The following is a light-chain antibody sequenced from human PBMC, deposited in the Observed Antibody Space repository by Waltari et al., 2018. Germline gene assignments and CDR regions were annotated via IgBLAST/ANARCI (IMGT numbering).Light chain of an antibody. CDR2: DVT. J-gene: IGLJ1*01. CDR1: TTDVGGYNY. CDR3: SSFRSDHTYV. V-gene: IGLV2-14*03. Sequence: QSALTQPASVSGSPGPSTAISCTGTTTDVGGYNYVSWYQQHPGKAPKLLIYDVTNRPSGVSNRFSGSKSGNTASLTISGLQAEDEADYYCSSFRSDHTYVFGSGTEVTVL.